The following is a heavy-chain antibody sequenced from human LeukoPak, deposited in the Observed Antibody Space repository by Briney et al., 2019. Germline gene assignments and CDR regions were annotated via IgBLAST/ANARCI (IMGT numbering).Heavy chain of an antibody. Sequence: GGSLRLSCAASGFTFSSYAMHWVRQAPGKGLEWVAVISYDGSNKYYADSVKGRFTISRDNSKNTLYLQMNSLRAEDTAVYYCAKEAAGFGYWGQGTLVTVSS. D-gene: IGHD6-13*01. CDR3: AKEAAGFGY. J-gene: IGHJ4*02. V-gene: IGHV3-30-3*02. CDR1: GFTFSSYA. CDR2: ISYDGSNK.